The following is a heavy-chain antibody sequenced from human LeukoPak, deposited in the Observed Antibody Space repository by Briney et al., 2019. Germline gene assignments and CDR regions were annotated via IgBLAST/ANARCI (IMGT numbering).Heavy chain of an antibody. CDR3: AGMKYYHSTGHTPGHYMDV. CDR1: GSPMYCYY. CDR2: IYPAVST. V-gene: IGHV4-4*07. J-gene: IGHJ6*03. D-gene: IGHD3-22*01. Sequence: SETLSLTCTVSGSPMYCYYGSWIRQTAGKGLEWIGRIYPAVSTTYNPSLKSRVTMSVGTSKNQFALRLSAVTAADTGVYYCAGMKYYHSTGHTPGHYMDVWGKGTTVTVSS.